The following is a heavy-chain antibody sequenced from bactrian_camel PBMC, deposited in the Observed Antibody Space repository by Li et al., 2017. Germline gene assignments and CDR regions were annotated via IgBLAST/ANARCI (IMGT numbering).Heavy chain of an antibody. CDR2: IRSDGAT. D-gene: IGHD2*01. V-gene: IGHV3S53*01. J-gene: IGHJ6*01. CDR3: AADFDPRRHGLCYTGWMGRPSDFGV. Sequence: HVQLVESGGGSVEAGESLRLSCTASGFTFDESDMGWYRQAPGKQCELVSMIRSDGATTHADSVKGRFTISRDNAKKTVYLQMNSLKPEDTAMYYCAADFDPRRHGLCYTGWMGRPSDFGVWGQGTQVTVS. CDR1: GFTFDESD.